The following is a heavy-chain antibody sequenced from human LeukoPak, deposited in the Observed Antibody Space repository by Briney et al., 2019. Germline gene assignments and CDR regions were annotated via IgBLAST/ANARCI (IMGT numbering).Heavy chain of an antibody. CDR3: ARYCSSTSCYSSGNAFDI. J-gene: IGHJ3*02. V-gene: IGHV1-69*04. CDR1: GGTFSSYA. CDR2: IIPILGIA. D-gene: IGHD2-2*01. Sequence: SVKVSCKASGGTFSSYAISWVRQAPGQGLEWMGRIIPILGIANYAQKFQGRVTITADKSTSTAYMELSSLRSEDTAVYYCARYCSSTSCYSSGNAFDIWGQGTMVTVSS.